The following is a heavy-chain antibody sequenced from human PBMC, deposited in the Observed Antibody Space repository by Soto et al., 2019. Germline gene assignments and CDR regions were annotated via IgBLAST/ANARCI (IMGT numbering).Heavy chain of an antibody. V-gene: IGHV1-69*08. D-gene: IGHD3-16*01. CDR1: GTIFSSYT. Sequence: QVQLVQSGAEVKKPGSSVRVSCKASGTIFSSYTISWVRKAPGQGLEWMGRIIPILGETNSAQKFQDRVTLTADKSTNTAYRELNSLRLEDTAVYYCARGLGGRMDDWGQGTTATVSS. CDR2: IIPILGET. J-gene: IGHJ6*02. CDR3: ARGLGGRMDD.